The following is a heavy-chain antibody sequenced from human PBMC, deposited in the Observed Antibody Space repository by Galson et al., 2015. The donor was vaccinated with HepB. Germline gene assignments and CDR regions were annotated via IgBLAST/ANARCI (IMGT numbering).Heavy chain of an antibody. Sequence: QSGAEVKKPGESLKISCKASGYSFTTYWIGWVRQMPGKGLVWVGIIFPGDADTRYRPSFQGQVTISADTSISTAYLQWSSLKASDTAIYYCARLDFYSHSSGNDYWGQGTLDTVSS. CDR2: IFPGDADT. V-gene: IGHV5-51*03. CDR3: ARLDFYSHSSGNDY. CDR1: GYSFTTYW. D-gene: IGHD6-6*01. J-gene: IGHJ4*02.